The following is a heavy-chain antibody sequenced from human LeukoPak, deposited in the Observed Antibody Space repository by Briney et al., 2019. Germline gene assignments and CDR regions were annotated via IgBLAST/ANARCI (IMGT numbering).Heavy chain of an antibody. D-gene: IGHD2-15*01. CDR3: ARELEDCRAGSCYSGWFDP. CDR2: IYYSENS. V-gene: IGHV4-59*11. Sequence: PSETLSLTCTVSGDSIGRHYWSWIRQSPGKGLEWIGYIYYSENSKYNPSLNSRVTMSLDTSKNQFSLKLNSVTAADTAVYYCARELEDCRAGSCYSGWFDPWGQGTLVTVSS. J-gene: IGHJ5*02. CDR1: GDSIGRHY.